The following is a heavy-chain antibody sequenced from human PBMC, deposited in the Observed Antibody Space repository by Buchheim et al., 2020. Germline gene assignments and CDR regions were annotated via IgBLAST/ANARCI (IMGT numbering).Heavy chain of an antibody. CDR3: ARELGYCSSTSCPHILYYYGMDV. V-gene: IGHV3-21*01. CDR1: GFTFSSYS. Sequence: EVQLVESGGGLVKPGGSLRLSCAASGFTFSSYSMNWVRQAPGKGLEWVSSISSSSSYIYYADSVKGRFTISRDNAKNSLYLQMNSLRAEDTAVYYCARELGYCSSTSCPHILYYYGMDVWGQGTT. D-gene: IGHD2-2*01. CDR2: ISSSSSYI. J-gene: IGHJ6*02.